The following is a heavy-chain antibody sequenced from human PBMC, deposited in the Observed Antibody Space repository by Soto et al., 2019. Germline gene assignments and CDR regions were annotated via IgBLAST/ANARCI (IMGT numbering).Heavy chain of an antibody. CDR3: ARVAGYGSGNRFFDN. J-gene: IGHJ4*02. CDR1: GYPFSTYG. CDR2: SVANSGNR. D-gene: IGHD3-10*01. V-gene: IGHV1-18*01. Sequence: GASVKVSCKTSGYPFSTYGLSWVRQAPGQGLEWMGWSVANSGNRIYAQKFQGRVTMYTDRSTNTGYMELRSLTSDDSALYYCARVAGYGSGNRFFDNWGQGTLVTVSS.